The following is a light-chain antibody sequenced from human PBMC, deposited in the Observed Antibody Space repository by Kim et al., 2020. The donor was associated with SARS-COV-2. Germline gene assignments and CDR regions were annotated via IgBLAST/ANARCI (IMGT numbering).Light chain of an antibody. Sequence: SYELTQPPSVSVPPGQTASITCSGDKLGDKYASWYQQKPGQSPVLVLYEDSKRPSGIPERFSGSNSGNTATLTISGTQTSDEADYYSQAWDSDTEVFGGGTQLTVL. CDR2: EDS. J-gene: IGLJ3*02. V-gene: IGLV3-1*01. CDR1: KLGDKY. CDR3: QAWDSDTEV.